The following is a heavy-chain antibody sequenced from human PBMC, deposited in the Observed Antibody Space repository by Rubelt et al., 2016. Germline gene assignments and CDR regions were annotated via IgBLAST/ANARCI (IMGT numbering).Heavy chain of an antibody. V-gene: IGHV4-4*02. J-gene: IGHJ5*02. Sequence: GGSISSNNWWTWLRQPPGKGLEWIGEIFHSGSTTYNPSLKSRVTISVDNSKNQFSLNLYSVTAADTAVYYCARDSGSGSYYINWFDPWGQGTLVTVSS. CDR1: GGSISSNNW. CDR2: IFHSGST. D-gene: IGHD3-10*01. CDR3: ARDSGSGSYYINWFDP.